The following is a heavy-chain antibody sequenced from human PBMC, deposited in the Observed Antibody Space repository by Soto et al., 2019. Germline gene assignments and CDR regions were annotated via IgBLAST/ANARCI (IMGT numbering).Heavy chain of an antibody. CDR2: INHSGST. CDR1: GGSFSGYY. D-gene: IGHD3-10*01. CDR3: ARRFVYYGSGSSRFKI. Sequence: SETLSLTCAVYGGSFSGYYWSWIRQPPGKGLEWIGEINHSGSTNYNPSLKSRVTISVDTSKNQFSLKLSSVTAADTAVYYCARRFVYYGSGSSRFKIWGQGTTVTVSS. J-gene: IGHJ6*02. V-gene: IGHV4-34*01.